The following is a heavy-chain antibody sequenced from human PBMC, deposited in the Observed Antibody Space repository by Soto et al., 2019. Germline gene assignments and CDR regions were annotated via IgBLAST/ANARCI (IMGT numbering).Heavy chain of an antibody. D-gene: IGHD3-16*01. CDR3: ASGTEVGGVLDY. V-gene: IGHV1-69*12. CDR2: IIPIFGTA. J-gene: IGHJ4*02. Sequence: QVQLVQSGAEVKKPGSSVKVSCKASGGTFSSYAISWVRQAPGQGLEWMGGIIPIFGTANYAQKFQGRVTITADETTATAYMARSSLGSEDAAVYSCASGTEVGGVLDYWGQGTLVTVSS. CDR1: GGTFSSYA.